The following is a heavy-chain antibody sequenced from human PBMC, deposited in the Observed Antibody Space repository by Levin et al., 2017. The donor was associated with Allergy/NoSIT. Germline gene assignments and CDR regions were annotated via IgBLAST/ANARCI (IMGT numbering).Heavy chain of an antibody. CDR2: IIPILGIA. Sequence: SVKVSCKASGCTFSRYAISWVRQAPGQGLEWMGRIIPILGIANYAQKFQGRVTITADKSTSTAYMELSSLRSEDTAVYYCARGKGYGDYFFDYWGQGTLVTVSS. CDR1: GCTFSRYA. CDR3: ARGKGYGDYFFDY. J-gene: IGHJ4*02. D-gene: IGHD4-17*01. V-gene: IGHV1-69*04.